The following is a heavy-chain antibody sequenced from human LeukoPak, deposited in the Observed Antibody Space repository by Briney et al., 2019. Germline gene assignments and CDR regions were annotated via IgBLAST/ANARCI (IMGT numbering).Heavy chain of an antibody. V-gene: IGHV3-48*02. Sequence: GGSLRLSCAASGFTFSSYSMNWVRQAPGKGLEWVSYIRSSGSPTYYADSVKGRFTISRDNAKNSLYLQMNSLRDEDTAVYYCVRDPDALDFWGQGTPVTVSS. CDR2: IRSSGSPT. J-gene: IGHJ4*02. CDR1: GFTFSSYS. CDR3: VRDPDALDF.